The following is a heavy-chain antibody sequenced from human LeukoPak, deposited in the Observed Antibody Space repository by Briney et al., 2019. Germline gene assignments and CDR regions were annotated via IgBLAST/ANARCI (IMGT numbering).Heavy chain of an antibody. J-gene: IGHJ4*02. CDR2: ISSSSSYI. V-gene: IGHV3-21*01. Sequence: GGSLRLSCAASGFTFSSYSMTWVRQAPGKGLEWVSSISSSSSYIYYADSVKGRFTISRDNAKNSLYLQMNSLRAEDTAVYYCARDLVAVAGTGMDVWGQGTLVTVSS. CDR1: GFTFSSYS. D-gene: IGHD6-19*01. CDR3: ARDLVAVAGTGMDV.